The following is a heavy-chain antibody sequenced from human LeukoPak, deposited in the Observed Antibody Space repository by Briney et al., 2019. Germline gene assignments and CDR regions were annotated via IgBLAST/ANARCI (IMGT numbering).Heavy chain of an antibody. CDR1: GFTFSSYW. Sequence: PGGSPRLSCAASGFTFSSYWMNWVRQAPGKGLEWVANIKQDGSEKYYVDSVKGRFTISRDNAKNSLYLQMNSLRVEDTAVYYCARDSGYSYGSYYYFDYWGQGTLVTVSS. CDR3: ARDSGYSYGSYYYFDY. J-gene: IGHJ4*02. V-gene: IGHV3-7*01. D-gene: IGHD5-18*01. CDR2: IKQDGSEK.